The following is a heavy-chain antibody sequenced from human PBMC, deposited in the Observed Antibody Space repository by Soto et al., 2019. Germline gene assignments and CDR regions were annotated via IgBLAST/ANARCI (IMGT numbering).Heavy chain of an antibody. J-gene: IGHJ4*02. Sequence: QVQLKQWGAGLLKPSETLSLTCAVYDGSFSGYYWSWIRQPPGKGLEWIGEINHSGSTNYNPSLKSRVTISVDTSKNQFSLNLSSVTAADTAVYYCARGRPSCSGGSCVVGCFDYWGQGTLVTVSS. D-gene: IGHD2-15*01. CDR3: ARGRPSCSGGSCVVGCFDY. CDR2: INHSGST. V-gene: IGHV4-34*01. CDR1: DGSFSGYY.